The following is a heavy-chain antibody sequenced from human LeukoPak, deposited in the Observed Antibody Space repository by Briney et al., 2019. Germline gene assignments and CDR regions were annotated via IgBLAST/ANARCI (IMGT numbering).Heavy chain of an antibody. V-gene: IGHV3-11*01. D-gene: IGHD3-16*01. CDR3: ARGAPPLGS. Sequence: GGSLRLSCTASAFTFNDCYMSWIRQAPGKGLEWVSHISSSGSTIYYAESVKGRFTISRDNTKKSLYLQMNSLRVEDTAIYYCARGAPPLGSWGQGTLVTVSS. CDR2: ISSSGSTI. J-gene: IGHJ5*02. CDR1: AFTFNDCY.